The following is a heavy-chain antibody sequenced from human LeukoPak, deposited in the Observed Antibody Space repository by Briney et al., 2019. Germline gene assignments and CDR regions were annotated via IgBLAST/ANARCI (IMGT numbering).Heavy chain of an antibody. CDR1: GGSISSYY. J-gene: IGHJ4*02. Sequence: PSETLSLTCTVSGGSISSYYWSWIRQPPGKGLEWIGYIYYSGSTNYNPSLKSRVTISVDTSKNQFSLKLSSVTAADTAVYYCARSEGYYDSRGYLDYWGQGTLVTVSS. D-gene: IGHD3-22*01. V-gene: IGHV4-59*01. CDR3: ARSEGYYDSRGYLDY. CDR2: IYYSGST.